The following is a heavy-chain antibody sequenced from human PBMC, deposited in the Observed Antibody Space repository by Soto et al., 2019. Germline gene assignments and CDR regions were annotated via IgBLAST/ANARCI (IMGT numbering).Heavy chain of an antibody. CDR2: INAGNGNT. Sequence: QVQLVQSGAEEKKPGASVKVSCKASGYSFTSYAMHWGRQSPGQRLEWMGWINAGNGNTKYSQKFQGRVTITRDTSASTAYMELSSLRSEDTAMYYCARAVAVPASCDYWGQGTLVTVSS. J-gene: IGHJ4*02. CDR1: GYSFTSYA. V-gene: IGHV1-3*05. CDR3: ARAVAVPASCDY. D-gene: IGHD6-19*01.